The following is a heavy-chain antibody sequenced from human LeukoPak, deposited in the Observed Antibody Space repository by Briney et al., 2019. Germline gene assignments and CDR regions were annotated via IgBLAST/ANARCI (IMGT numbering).Heavy chain of an antibody. Sequence: ASVKVSCKASGYTFTSYGISWVRQAPGQELELMGWISAYNGNTNYAQKLQGRVTMTTDTSTSTAYMELRSLRSDDTAVYYCARDIRRRLLWFGEIPPFDPWGQGTLVTVSS. CDR3: ARDIRRRLLWFGEIPPFDP. CDR1: GYTFTSYG. V-gene: IGHV1-18*04. D-gene: IGHD3-10*01. J-gene: IGHJ5*02. CDR2: ISAYNGNT.